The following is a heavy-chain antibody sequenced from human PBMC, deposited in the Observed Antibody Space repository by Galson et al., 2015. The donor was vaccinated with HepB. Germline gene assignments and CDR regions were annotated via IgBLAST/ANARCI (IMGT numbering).Heavy chain of an antibody. CDR3: ARGAQLVPIAY. CDR1: GYTFTSYA. V-gene: IGHV7-4-1*02. D-gene: IGHD6-6*01. J-gene: IGHJ4*02. Sequence: QSGAEVKKPGESLKISCKASGYTFTSYAMNWVRQAPGQGLEWMGWINTNTGNPTYAQGFTGRFVFSLDTSVSTAYLQISSLKAEDTAVYYCARGAQLVPIAYLGQGTLVSVS. CDR2: INTNTGNP.